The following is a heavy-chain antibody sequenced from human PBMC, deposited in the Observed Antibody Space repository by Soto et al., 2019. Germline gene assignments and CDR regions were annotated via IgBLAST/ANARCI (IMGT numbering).Heavy chain of an antibody. CDR1: GFPFSNQA. J-gene: IGHJ4*02. V-gene: IGHV3-23*01. D-gene: IGHD2-15*01. Sequence: AGSLGLSCAASGFPFSNQAMSWFRQAPGKGLEWVSGISDGGDLIYYADSVKDRFSMSRDNSENMLYLQMTNLRAEDTAIYFCAKRQGTGLAAKNFDFWGQGTLVTVSS. CDR2: ISDGGDLI. CDR3: AKRQGTGLAAKNFDF.